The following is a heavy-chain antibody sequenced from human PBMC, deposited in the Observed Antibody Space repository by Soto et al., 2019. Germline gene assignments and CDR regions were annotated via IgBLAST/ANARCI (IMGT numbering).Heavy chain of an antibody. CDR1: GYSISSGYY. V-gene: IGHV4-38-2*01. J-gene: IGHJ5*02. D-gene: IGHD3-3*01. CDR3: AWGQRFSDWFDP. CDR2: IYHSGST. Sequence: PSETLSLTCAVSGYSISSGYYWGWIRQPPGKGLEWIGSIYHSGSTYDNPSLKSRVTISVDTSKKQFSLKLSSVTAADTAVYYCAWGQRFSDWFDPWGQGTLVTVSS.